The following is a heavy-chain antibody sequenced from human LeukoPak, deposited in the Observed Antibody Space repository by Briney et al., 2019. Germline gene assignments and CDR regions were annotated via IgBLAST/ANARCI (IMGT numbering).Heavy chain of an antibody. CDR3: ARLPTFYYDSSGYHYDY. D-gene: IGHD3-22*01. CDR1: GFTFNNYA. J-gene: IGHJ4*02. V-gene: IGHV3-23*01. Sequence: GGSLRLSRVASGFTFNNYAMSWVRQAPGRGLEWASSTAGSGISKDYADSVKGRFTISKDKSKNTLYLQMDNLRAEDTGVYFCARLPTFYYDSSGYHYDYWGQGTLVTVSS. CDR2: TAGSGISK.